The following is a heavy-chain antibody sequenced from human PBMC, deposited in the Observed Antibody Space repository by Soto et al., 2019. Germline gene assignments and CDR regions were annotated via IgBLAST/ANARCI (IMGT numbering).Heavy chain of an antibody. V-gene: IGHV1-8*01. J-gene: IGHJ6*02. CDR3: ARQWELSGYYYGMDV. D-gene: IGHD1-26*01. CDR1: GYTFTSYD. Sequence: SVKVSCKASGYTFTSYDINWVRQATGQGLEWMGWMNPNSGNTGYAQKFQGRVTMTRDTSISTAYMELSSLRSEDTAVYYCARQWELSGYYYGMDVWGQGTTVTVSS. CDR2: MNPNSGNT.